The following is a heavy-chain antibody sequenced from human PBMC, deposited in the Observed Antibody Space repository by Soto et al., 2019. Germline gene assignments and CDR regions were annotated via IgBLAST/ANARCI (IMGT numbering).Heavy chain of an antibody. J-gene: IGHJ6*03. V-gene: IGHV1-3*01. CDR1: GYTFTSYA. Sequence: GASVKVSCKASGYTFTSYAMHWVRQAPGQRLEWMGWINAGNGNTKYSQKFQGRVTITRDTSASTAYMELSSLRSEDTAVYYCARTDFWSGYDYYYYRDVWGKGTTVTVSS. D-gene: IGHD3-3*01. CDR3: ARTDFWSGYDYYYYRDV. CDR2: INAGNGNT.